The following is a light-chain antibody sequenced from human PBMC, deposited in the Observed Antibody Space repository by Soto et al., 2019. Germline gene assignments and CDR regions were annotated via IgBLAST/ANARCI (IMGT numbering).Light chain of an antibody. Sequence: QSALTQPASVSGSPGQSITISCTGTSGDVGGYYYVSWYQQLPGKAPKLMIFDVSARPSGVPDRFSGSKSGNTASLTISGLQADDEADYYCCSYAGTYSPVLGGGTKLTVL. V-gene: IGLV2-11*01. CDR2: DVS. J-gene: IGLJ2*01. CDR1: SGDVGGYYY. CDR3: CSYAGTYSPV.